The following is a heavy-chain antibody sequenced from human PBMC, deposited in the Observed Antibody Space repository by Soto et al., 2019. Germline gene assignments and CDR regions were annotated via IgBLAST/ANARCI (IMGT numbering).Heavy chain of an antibody. CDR1: GGSISSYY. V-gene: IGHV4-59*01. J-gene: IGHJ3*02. CDR2: IYYSGST. CDR3: ARPQYDFWSGYEGVGAFDI. Sequence: SETLSLTCTVSGGSISSYYWSWIRQPPGKGLEWIGYIYYSGSTNYNPSLKSRVTISVDTSKNQFSLKLSSVTAADTAVYYCARPQYDFWSGYEGVGAFDIRAQRTTVTVSS. D-gene: IGHD3-3*01.